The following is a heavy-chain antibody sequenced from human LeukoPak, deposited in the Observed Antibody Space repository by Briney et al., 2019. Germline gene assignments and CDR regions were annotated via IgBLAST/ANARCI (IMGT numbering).Heavy chain of an antibody. D-gene: IGHD3-3*01. CDR3: ARDLGDGFWSGYLNY. V-gene: IGHV4-59*12. Sequence: PSETLSLTCTVSGGSISSYYWSWIRQPPGKGLEWIGYIYYSGSTNYNPSLKSRVTISVDTSKNQFSLKLSSVTAADTAVYYCARDLGDGFWSGYLNYWGQGTLVTVSS. J-gene: IGHJ4*02. CDR2: IYYSGST. CDR1: GGSISSYY.